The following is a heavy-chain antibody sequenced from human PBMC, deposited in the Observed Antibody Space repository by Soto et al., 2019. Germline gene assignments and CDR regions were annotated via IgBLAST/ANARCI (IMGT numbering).Heavy chain of an antibody. CDR2: ISSDGNNK. CDR3: AKDLLPNTVTTCGS. J-gene: IGHJ5*02. V-gene: IGHV3-30*18. Sequence: QVQLVESGGGAVQPGRSLRLSCAASGFTFDSHGMHWVRQAPGKGLEWVAVISSDGNNKYYADSVKGRFTIYRDNFNHILYPQMSSLRAEDTAVYYCAKDLLPNTVTTCGSWGQGTLVTVSS. CDR1: GFTFDSHG. D-gene: IGHD4-17*01.